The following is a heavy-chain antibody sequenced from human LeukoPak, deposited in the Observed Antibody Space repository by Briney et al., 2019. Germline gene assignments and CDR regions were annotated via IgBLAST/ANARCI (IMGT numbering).Heavy chain of an antibody. D-gene: IGHD4-17*01. V-gene: IGHV3-7*01. J-gene: IGHJ4*02. CDR3: ARDTPYGSNGFMDY. CDR2: IKQDGSEQ. Sequence: GGSLRLSCAASGFTFSSYLMTWVRQAPGRGLEWVASIKQDGSEQYHIDSVKGRFTISRDNAKNSLYLQMNSLRAEDTAVYYCARDTPYGSNGFMDYWGQGTLVTVTS. CDR1: GFTFSSYL.